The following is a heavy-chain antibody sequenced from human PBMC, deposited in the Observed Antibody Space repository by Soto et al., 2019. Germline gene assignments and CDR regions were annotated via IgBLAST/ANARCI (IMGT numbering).Heavy chain of an antibody. Sequence: SETLSLTCTVSGGSISSSSYYWGWIRQPPGKGLEWIGSIYYSGSTYYNPSLKSRVTVSVDTSKNQFSLKLSSVTAADTAVYYCARLSIAARDFDYWGQGTLVTVSS. J-gene: IGHJ4*02. CDR3: ARLSIAARDFDY. V-gene: IGHV4-39*01. CDR1: GGSISSSSYY. CDR2: IYYSGST. D-gene: IGHD6-6*01.